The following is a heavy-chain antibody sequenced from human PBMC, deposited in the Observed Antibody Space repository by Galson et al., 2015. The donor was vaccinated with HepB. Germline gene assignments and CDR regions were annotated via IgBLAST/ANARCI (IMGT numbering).Heavy chain of an antibody. CDR1: GFTFGDYY. CDR3: ATWGAPFDC. J-gene: IGHJ4*02. D-gene: IGHD7-27*01. Sequence: SLRLSCAASGFTFGDYYMTWIRQAPGKGLEWVSYISSTSSYTDYADSVKGRFTISRDNVKNSLYLQMNSLRAEDTAVYYCATWGAPFDCWGPGALVTVSS. V-gene: IGHV3-11*06. CDR2: ISSTSSYT.